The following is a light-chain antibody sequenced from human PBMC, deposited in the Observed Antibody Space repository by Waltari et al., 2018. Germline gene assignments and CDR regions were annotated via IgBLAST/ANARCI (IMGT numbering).Light chain of an antibody. Sequence: DIQMTQSPSTMSASVEDRVTITCRTSQSISSWLAWYQQKPGKAPKLLIYKASSLERDVPSRFSGSGSGTEFTLTISSLQPDDFATFYCQHYSSYPPTFGGGTKVEIK. CDR3: QHYSSYPPT. CDR2: KAS. V-gene: IGKV1-5*03. J-gene: IGKJ4*01. CDR1: QSISSW.